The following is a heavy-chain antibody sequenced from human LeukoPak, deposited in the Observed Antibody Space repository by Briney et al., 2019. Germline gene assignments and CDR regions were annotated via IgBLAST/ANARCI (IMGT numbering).Heavy chain of an antibody. CDR1: GFTFSTYA. CDR3: AKERMTTTSFDY. D-gene: IGHD4-11*01. J-gene: IGHJ4*02. Sequence: GGSLRLSCAASGFTFSTYAMSWVRQAPGKGLEWVSDISGSGGTTHYADSVKGRFTISSDNSKNTLYLQMNSLRAEDTAVYYCAKERMTTTSFDYWGQGTLVTVSS. CDR2: ISGSGGTT. V-gene: IGHV3-23*01.